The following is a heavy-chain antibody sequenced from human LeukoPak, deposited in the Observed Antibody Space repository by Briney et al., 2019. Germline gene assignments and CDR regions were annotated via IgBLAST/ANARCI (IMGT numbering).Heavy chain of an antibody. CDR1: GGTFSSYA. CDR3: ARDVDTAMDETHYYYGMDV. CDR2: IIPIFGTA. V-gene: IGHV1-69*13. Sequence: ASVKVSCKASGGTFSSYAISWVRQAPGQGLEWMGGIIPIFGTANYAQKFQGRVTITADESTSTAYMELSSLRCEDTAVYYCARDVDTAMDETHYYYGMDVWGQGTTVTVSS. D-gene: IGHD5-18*01. J-gene: IGHJ6*02.